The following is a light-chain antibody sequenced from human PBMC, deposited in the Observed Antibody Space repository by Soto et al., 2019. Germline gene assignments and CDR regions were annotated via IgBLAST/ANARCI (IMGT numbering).Light chain of an antibody. V-gene: IGKV1-5*03. CDR1: LSIDGW. J-gene: IGKJ1*01. Sequence: DIQMTQSPPTLSASVGDRVTITCRASLSIDGWLAWYQQKPGKAPKLLIYKASALESGVPSRFSGSGYGTDFTLTISSLQPDDFATYYCQQYDSPWTFGHRYDSLYTFGQGTKVDI. CDR2: KAS. CDR3: QQYDSPWTFGHRYDSLYT.